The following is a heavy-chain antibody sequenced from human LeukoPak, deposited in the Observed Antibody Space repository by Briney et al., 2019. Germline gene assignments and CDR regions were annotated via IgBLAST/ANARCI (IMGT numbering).Heavy chain of an antibody. Sequence: PGGSLRLSCAASGFTFSSYAMSWVRQAPGKGLEWVSAISGSGGSTYYADSVKGRFTISRDNSKNTLYLQMNSLRAKDTAVYYCAKGESVPESYYFDYWGQGTLVTVSS. CDR2: ISGSGGST. V-gene: IGHV3-23*01. CDR3: AKGESVPESYYFDY. CDR1: GFTFSSYA. J-gene: IGHJ4*02. D-gene: IGHD2-2*01.